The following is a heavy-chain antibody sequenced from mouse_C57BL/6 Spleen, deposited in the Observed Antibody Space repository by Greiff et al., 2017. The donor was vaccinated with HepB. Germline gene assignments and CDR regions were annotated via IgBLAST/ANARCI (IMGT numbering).Heavy chain of an antibody. J-gene: IGHJ2*01. Sequence: VQLKESGPVLVKPGASVKMSCKASGYTFTDYYMNWVKQSHGKSLEWIGVINPYNGGTSYNQKFKGKATLTVDKSSSTAYMELNSLTSEDSAVYYCARPAQATNYFDYWGQGTTLTVSS. V-gene: IGHV1-19*01. D-gene: IGHD3-2*02. CDR3: ARPAQATNYFDY. CDR1: GYTFTDYY. CDR2: INPYNGGT.